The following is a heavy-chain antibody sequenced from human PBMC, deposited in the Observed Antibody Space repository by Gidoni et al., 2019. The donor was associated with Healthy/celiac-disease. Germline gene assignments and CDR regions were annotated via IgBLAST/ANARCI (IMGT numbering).Heavy chain of an antibody. J-gene: IGHJ4*02. D-gene: IGHD3-10*01. Sequence: QVQLQQWGAGLLKPSETLSLTCAVYGGSFSGYYWSWIRQPPGKGLEWIGEINHSGSTNYNPSLKSRVTISVDTSKNQFSLKLSSVTAADTAVYYCARDTYYYGSGSSKPIDYWGQGTLVTVSS. CDR1: GGSFSGYY. CDR2: INHSGST. V-gene: IGHV4-34*01. CDR3: ARDTYYYGSGSSKPIDY.